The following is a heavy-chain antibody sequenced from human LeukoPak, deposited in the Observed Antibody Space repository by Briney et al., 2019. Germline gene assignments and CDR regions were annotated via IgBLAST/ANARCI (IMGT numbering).Heavy chain of an antibody. D-gene: IGHD2-21*01. V-gene: IGHV3-15*07. CDR1: GFTFSSYG. CDR3: ITPLPYSAQ. J-gene: IGHJ4*02. Sequence: GGSLRLSCAASGFTFSSYGMHWVRQAPGKGLEWVGRIKPKTDGETTEYAAPVKDRFSISRDDSKSMMYLQMNSLKTEDTAVYYCITPLPYSAQGGQGTLVTVSS. CDR2: IKPKTDGETT.